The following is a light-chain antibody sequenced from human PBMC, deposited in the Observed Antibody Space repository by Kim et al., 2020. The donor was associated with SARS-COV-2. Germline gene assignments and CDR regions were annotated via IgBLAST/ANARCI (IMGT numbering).Light chain of an antibody. CDR2: RNN. V-gene: IGLV1-47*01. CDR3: AAWDDSLV. J-gene: IGLJ2*01. Sequence: GTPGQRVTISCSGSSSNIGSNYVYWYQQLPGTAPKLLIYRNNQRPSGVPDRFFGSKSGTSASLAISGLRSEDEADYYCAAWDDSLVFGGGTQLTVL. CDR1: SSNIGSNY.